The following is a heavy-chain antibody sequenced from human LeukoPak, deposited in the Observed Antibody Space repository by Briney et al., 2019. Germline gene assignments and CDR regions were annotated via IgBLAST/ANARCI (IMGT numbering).Heavy chain of an antibody. Sequence: ASVKVSCKASGYTFTGYYMHWVRQAPGQGLEWMGRINPNSGGTNYAQKFQGRVTMTTDTSTSTAYMELRGLRSDDTAVYYCARAASGYWGQGTLVTVSS. CDR3: ARAASGY. D-gene: IGHD3-10*01. CDR1: GYTFTGYY. CDR2: INPNSGGT. J-gene: IGHJ4*02. V-gene: IGHV1-2*06.